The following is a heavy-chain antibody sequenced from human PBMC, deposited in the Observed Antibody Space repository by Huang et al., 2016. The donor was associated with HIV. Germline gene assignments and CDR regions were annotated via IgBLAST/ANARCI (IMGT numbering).Heavy chain of an antibody. Sequence: LEWVGFIRSKASGGTTEYAASVKGRFTISRDDSKSIAYLQMNSLKIEDTAVYYYTRENYDFWSGYYKYYFDYWGQGTLVTVSS. D-gene: IGHD3-3*01. J-gene: IGHJ4*02. CDR3: TRENYDFWSGYYKYYFDY. V-gene: IGHV3-49*02. CDR2: IRSKASGGTT.